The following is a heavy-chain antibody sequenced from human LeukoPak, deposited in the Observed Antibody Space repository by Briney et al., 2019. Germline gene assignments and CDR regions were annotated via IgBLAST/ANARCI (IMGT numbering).Heavy chain of an antibody. V-gene: IGHV1-18*01. CDR1: GYTFTSYG. D-gene: IGHD3-10*01. Sequence: ASVKVSCKASGYTFTSYGISWVRQAPGQGLEWMGWISAYNGDTNYAQKLQGRVTMTTDTSTSTAYMELRSLRSDDTAVYYCARERIHYASGGDLTDARLFYYYGMDVWGQGTTVTVSS. CDR2: ISAYNGDT. J-gene: IGHJ6*02. CDR3: ARERIHYASGGDLTDARLFYYYGMDV.